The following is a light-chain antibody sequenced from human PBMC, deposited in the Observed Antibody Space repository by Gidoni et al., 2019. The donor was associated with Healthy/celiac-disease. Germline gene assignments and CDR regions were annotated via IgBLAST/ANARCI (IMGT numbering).Light chain of an antibody. CDR3: QVWDSSSDHPV. V-gene: IGLV3-21*03. CDR2: DDS. Sequence: SSVLTQPPPGSVAPGKTARITCGGTNIGSKSVHWYQQKPGQAPVLVVYDDSDRPSGIPERFSGSNSGNTATLTISRVEAGDEADYYCQVWDSSSDHPVFGGGTKLTVL. CDR1: NIGSKS. J-gene: IGLJ2*01.